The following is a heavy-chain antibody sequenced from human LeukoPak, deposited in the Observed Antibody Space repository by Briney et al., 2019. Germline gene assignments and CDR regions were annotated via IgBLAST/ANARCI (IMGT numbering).Heavy chain of an antibody. CDR2: INSSGSTL. CDR1: GFTFSDYY. V-gene: IGHV3-11*04. D-gene: IGHD2-15*01. Sequence: GGSLRLSCAASGFTFSDYYMSWIRQAPGKGLEWVSYINSSGSTLYYAYSVKRRFTISRDNAKNSLYLQMNSLRAEDTAVYYCARDKAATPPFDYWGQGTLVTVSS. CDR3: ARDKAATPPFDY. J-gene: IGHJ4*02.